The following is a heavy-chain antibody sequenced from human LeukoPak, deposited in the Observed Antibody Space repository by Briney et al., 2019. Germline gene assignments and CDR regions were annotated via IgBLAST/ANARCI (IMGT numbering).Heavy chain of an antibody. D-gene: IGHD6-19*01. J-gene: IGHJ6*02. CDR1: GFTFSSYW. CDR3: ARDKNPSSGWHYYSYYGMDV. CDR2: IKQDGSEK. Sequence: GGSLRLSCAASGFTFSSYWMSWVRQAPGKGLEWVANIKQDGSEKYYVDSVKGRFTISRDNAKNSLYLQMNSLRAEDTAVYYCARDKNPSSGWHYYSYYGMDVWGQGTTVTASS. V-gene: IGHV3-7*01.